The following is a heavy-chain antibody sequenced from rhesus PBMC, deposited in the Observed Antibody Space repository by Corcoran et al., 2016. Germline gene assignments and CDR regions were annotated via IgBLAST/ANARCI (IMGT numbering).Heavy chain of an antibody. Sequence: QVTLKESGPALGKPTQTLTRTCTFSWFPLTTSGMGAGWIRKHPGKSLEWLALIYWDDYTRASTSLKSRLTISKDTSKNQVVLTMTTMDPVDTATYYCARYTYSYTAKGRFDVWGPGVLVTVSS. CDR3: ARYTYSYTAKGRFDV. CDR2: IYWDDYT. CDR1: WFPLTTSGMG. V-gene: IGHV2-174*01. J-gene: IGHJ5-1*01. D-gene: IGHD3-16*01.